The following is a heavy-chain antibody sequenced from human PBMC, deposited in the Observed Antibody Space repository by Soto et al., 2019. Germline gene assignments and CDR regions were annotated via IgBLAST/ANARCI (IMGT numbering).Heavy chain of an antibody. CDR3: ARDAISIVRGTNNWFDP. Sequence: EVQLLESGGGLVQPGGSLTLSCAASGFTFSNYAMSWVRQAPGKGLEWVSAISGGGISTYYADSVRGRFTISRDNSRNTLYLRMNRLRAEDTDVYYCARDAISIVRGTNNWFDPWGQGTLVTVSS. D-gene: IGHD3-10*01. CDR2: ISGGGIST. CDR1: GFTFSNYA. V-gene: IGHV3-23*01. J-gene: IGHJ5*02.